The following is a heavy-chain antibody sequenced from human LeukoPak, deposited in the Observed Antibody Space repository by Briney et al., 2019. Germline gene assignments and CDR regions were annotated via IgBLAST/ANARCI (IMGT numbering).Heavy chain of an antibody. CDR1: GFTFSSYA. D-gene: IGHD6-13*01. J-gene: IGHJ4*02. CDR2: ISASASGT. V-gene: IGHV3-23*01. CDR3: AKDQKSIAATGYDY. Sequence: GGSLRLSCAASGFTFSSYAMSWVRQAPGKGLEWVSGISASASGTYYADSVKGRFTISRDNSKNTLFLQMNSLRADDTAVYFCAKDQKSIAATGYDYWGQGTLVTVSS.